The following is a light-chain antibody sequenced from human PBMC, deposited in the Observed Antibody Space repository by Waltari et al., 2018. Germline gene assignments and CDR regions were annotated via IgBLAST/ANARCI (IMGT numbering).Light chain of an antibody. CDR2: EAS. Sequence: QSALTQPPSASGSPGQSVTISCHGTSTDVGGYKYVTWYKYHPDTAPKVMISEASKRPSGFPERFSGAKSGNTASLTVSGLQAEDEADYYCSSYAGSTYVFGTGTKVTVL. V-gene: IGLV2-8*01. CDR1: STDVGGYKY. CDR3: SSYAGSTYV. J-gene: IGLJ1*01.